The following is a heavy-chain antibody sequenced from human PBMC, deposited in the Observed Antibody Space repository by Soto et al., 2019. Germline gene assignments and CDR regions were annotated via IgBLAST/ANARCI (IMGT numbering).Heavy chain of an antibody. CDR2: FDPEDGET. D-gene: IGHD4-17*01. CDR1: GYTLTELS. V-gene: IGHV1-24*01. J-gene: IGHJ5*02. CDR3: ATDRGSACDYGGKVGVCCCDP. Sequence: QVQLVQSGAEVKKPGASVKVSCKVSGYTLTELSMHWVRQAPGKGLEWMGGFDPEDGETIYAQKFQGRVTMTEDTSTDTAYMELGSLISEDTAVYYCATDRGSACDYGGKVGVCCCDPWGQGTLVTVSS.